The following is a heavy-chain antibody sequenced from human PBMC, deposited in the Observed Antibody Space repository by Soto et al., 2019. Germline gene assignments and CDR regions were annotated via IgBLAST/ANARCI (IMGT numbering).Heavy chain of an antibody. Sequence: GGSLRLSCAASGFTFSSYAMHWVRQAPGKGLEWVAVISYDGSNKYYADSVKGRFTISRDNSKNTLYLQMNSLRAEDTAVYYCARVVGFGELSSLYYYGMDVWGQGTTVTVSS. J-gene: IGHJ6*02. D-gene: IGHD3-10*01. CDR3: ARVVGFGELSSLYYYGMDV. CDR2: ISYDGSNK. CDR1: GFTFSSYA. V-gene: IGHV3-30-3*01.